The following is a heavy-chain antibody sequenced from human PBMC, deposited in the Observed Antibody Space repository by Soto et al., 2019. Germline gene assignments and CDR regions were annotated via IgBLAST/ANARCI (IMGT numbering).Heavy chain of an antibody. Sequence: GGSLRLSCAASGFTFSSYAMSWVRQAPGKGLEWVSAISGSGGSTYYADSVKGRFTISRDNSKNTLYLQMNSLRAEDTAVYYCAKKTTAAIFLDYYYYGMDVCAQGTTVTVSS. D-gene: IGHD3-9*01. J-gene: IGHJ6*02. CDR2: ISGSGGST. CDR1: GFTFSSYA. CDR3: AKKTTAAIFLDYYYYGMDV. V-gene: IGHV3-23*01.